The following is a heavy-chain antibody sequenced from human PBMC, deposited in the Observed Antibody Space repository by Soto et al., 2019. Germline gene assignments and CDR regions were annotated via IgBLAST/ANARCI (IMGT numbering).Heavy chain of an antibody. V-gene: IGHV1-69*13. Sequence: ASVKVSCKASGGTFSSYAISWVRQAPGQGLEWMGGIIPIFGTANYAQKFQGRVTITADESTSTAYMELSSLRSEDTAVYYCAIRLDTMNEGFEHYWGQGTLVTVSS. CDR1: GGTFSSYA. CDR3: AIRLDTMNEGFEHY. D-gene: IGHD3-22*01. CDR2: IIPIFGTA. J-gene: IGHJ4*02.